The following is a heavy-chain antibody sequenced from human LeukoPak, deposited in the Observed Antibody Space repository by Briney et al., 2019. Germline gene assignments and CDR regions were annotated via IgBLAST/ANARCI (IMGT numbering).Heavy chain of an antibody. CDR1: GFTFSSYA. V-gene: IGHV3-30-3*01. J-gene: IGHJ4*02. CDR2: ISYDGSNK. D-gene: IGHD6-19*01. Sequence: PGRSLRLSCAASGFTFSSYAMHWVRQAPGKGLEWVAVISYDGSNKYYADSVKGRFTISRDNSKNTLYLQMNSLRAEDTAVYYCAREGYISGHFDYWGQGTLVTVSS. CDR3: AREGYISGHFDY.